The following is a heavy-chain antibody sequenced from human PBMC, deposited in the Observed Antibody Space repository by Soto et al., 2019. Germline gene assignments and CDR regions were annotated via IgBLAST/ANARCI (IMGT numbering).Heavy chain of an antibody. CDR3: ATRITVFGLLIPPFDP. V-gene: IGHV4-34*01. CDR2: INHTGGT. J-gene: IGHJ5*02. Sequence: SETLSLTCAVYGGSVNGYYWNWIRQPPGKGLEWIGEINHTGGTHDNPSLKSRVTMSVDTSKNQFSLRLSSVTAADTAIYFCATRITVFGLLIPPFDPWGQGTQVTVSS. CDR1: GGSVNGYY. D-gene: IGHD3-3*01.